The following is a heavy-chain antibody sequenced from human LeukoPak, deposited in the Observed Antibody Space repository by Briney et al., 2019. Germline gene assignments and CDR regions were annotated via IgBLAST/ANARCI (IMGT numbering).Heavy chain of an antibody. CDR2: INHSGST. Sequence: SSETLSLTCAVYGGSFSGYYWSWIRQPPGKGLEWIGEINHSGSTNYNPSLKSRVTISVDTSKNQFSLKLSSVTAADTAVYYCARGRITIVRGVILSDYYYGMDVWGQGTTVTVSS. CDR1: GGSFSGYY. J-gene: IGHJ6*02. V-gene: IGHV4-34*01. CDR3: ARGRITIVRGVILSDYYYGMDV. D-gene: IGHD3-10*01.